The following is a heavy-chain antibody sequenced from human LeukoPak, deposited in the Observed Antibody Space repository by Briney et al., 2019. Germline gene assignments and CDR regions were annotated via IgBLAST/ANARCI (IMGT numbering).Heavy chain of an antibody. CDR1: GFTFSSYS. Sequence: GGSLRLSCAASGFTFSSYSMNWVRQAPGKGLEWVSSISSSSSYIYYADSVKGRFTISRDNAKNSLYLQMNSLRAEDTAVYYCARAVAGTNYFDYWSQGTLVTVSS. V-gene: IGHV3-21*01. D-gene: IGHD6-19*01. CDR3: ARAVAGTNYFDY. J-gene: IGHJ4*02. CDR2: ISSSSSYI.